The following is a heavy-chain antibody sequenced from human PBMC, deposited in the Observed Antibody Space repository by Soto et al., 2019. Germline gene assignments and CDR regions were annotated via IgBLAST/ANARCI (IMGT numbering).Heavy chain of an antibody. V-gene: IGHV1-69*08. CDR2: IIPVLGRA. CDR1: GGTFSGYT. J-gene: IGHJ5*02. D-gene: IGHD1-1*01. Sequence: QVQLVQSGAEVKKPGSSVKVSCKASGGTFSGYTISWVRQAPGQGLEWMGRIIPVLGRANYAQKFQGRVTISVDKSSTTAYMELSSLRSEDTAIYYCAREVITTALSRRLDPWGQGTLVTVSS. CDR3: AREVITTALSRRLDP.